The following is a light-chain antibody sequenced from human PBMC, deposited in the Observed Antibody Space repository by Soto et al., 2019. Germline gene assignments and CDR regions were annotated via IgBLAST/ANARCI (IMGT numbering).Light chain of an antibody. CDR1: SANIGAAYN. J-gene: IGLJ1*01. V-gene: IGLV1-40*01. Sequence: QSVLTQPPAVSGAPGQRVTISCTGSSANIGAAYNVDWYQQLPGTAPKLLIYGNNNRPSGVPARFSGSKSGTSASLAIAGLQAEDEGDYYCTSYSSSDICYVFGTGTKVTVL. CDR3: TSYSSSDICYV. CDR2: GNN.